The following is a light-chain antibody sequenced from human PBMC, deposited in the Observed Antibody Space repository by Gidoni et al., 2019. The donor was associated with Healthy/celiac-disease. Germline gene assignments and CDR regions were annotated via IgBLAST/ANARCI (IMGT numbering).Light chain of an antibody. Sequence: DIVMTQSPLSLPVIPGEPASISCRSSQSLLHSNGYNYLDWYLQRPGQSPQLLIYWGSSRASGVPDRFSGSGSGTDFTLKISRVEAEDVGVYYCMQPLQTPITFGQGTRLEIK. V-gene: IGKV2-28*01. CDR3: MQPLQTPIT. J-gene: IGKJ5*01. CDR2: WGS. CDR1: QSLLHSNGYNY.